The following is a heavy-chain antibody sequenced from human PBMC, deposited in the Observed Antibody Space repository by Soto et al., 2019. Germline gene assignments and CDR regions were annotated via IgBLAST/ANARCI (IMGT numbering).Heavy chain of an antibody. CDR1: VYSVSSNTAA. D-gene: IGHD6-19*01. V-gene: IGHV6-1*01. CDR3: ARGVAGSGFDL. Sequence: SQTLSLTCAMSVYSVSSNTAAWNWISSSPSRGLEWLGRTYYRSNWRHDYAVSVKSRITVNPDTSKNHFSLQLNSVTPDDTAVYYCARGVAGSGFDLWGQGTLVTVSS. CDR2: TYYRSNWRH. J-gene: IGHJ4*02.